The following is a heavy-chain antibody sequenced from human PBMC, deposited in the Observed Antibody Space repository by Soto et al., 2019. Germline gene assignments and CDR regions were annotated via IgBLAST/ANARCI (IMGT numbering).Heavy chain of an antibody. D-gene: IGHD2-2*01. CDR3: TTRGCSSTSCSLFDY. CDR1: GFTFSNAW. Sequence: GGSLRLSCAASGFTFSNAWMSWVRQAPGKGLEWVGRIKSKTDGGTTDYAAPVKGRFTISRDDSKNTLYLQMNGLKTEDTAVYYCTTRGCSSTSCSLFDYWGQGTLVTVSS. J-gene: IGHJ4*02. V-gene: IGHV3-15*01. CDR2: IKSKTDGGTT.